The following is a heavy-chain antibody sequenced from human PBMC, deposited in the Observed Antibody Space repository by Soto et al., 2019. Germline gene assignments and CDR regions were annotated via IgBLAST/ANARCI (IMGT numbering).Heavy chain of an antibody. Sequence: QLQLQESGPGLVKPSQTLSLTCAVSGGSISSGGYSWNWIRQSPAQGLAWIGCTYHGGSTYYNLSPQRRVTLSVYGSKNHFSLPVPSVTAADAAVYFWARGSRDGYRYLDSWGQGILVTVSS. D-gene: IGHD5-18*01. CDR1: GGSISSGGYS. CDR2: TYHGGST. V-gene: IGHV4-30-2*06. J-gene: IGHJ4*02. CDR3: ARGSRDGYRYLDS.